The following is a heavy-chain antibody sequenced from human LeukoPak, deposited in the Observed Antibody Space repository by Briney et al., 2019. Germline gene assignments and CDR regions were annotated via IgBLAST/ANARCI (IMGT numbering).Heavy chain of an antibody. D-gene: IGHD5-12*01. CDR2: IYYTGST. Sequence: SETLSLTCTVSGGSISSSRYYWGWIRQPPGKGLEWIVSIYYTGSTYYNPSLRSRVSISVDTSKNQFTLKLSSVTAADTAVYYCARRGVVATPDANFWGQGTLVTVSS. CDR3: ARRGVVATPDANF. CDR1: GGSISSSRYY. V-gene: IGHV4-39*01. J-gene: IGHJ4*02.